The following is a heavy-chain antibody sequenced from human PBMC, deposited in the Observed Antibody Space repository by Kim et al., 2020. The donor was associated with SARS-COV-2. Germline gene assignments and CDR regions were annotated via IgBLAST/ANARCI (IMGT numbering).Heavy chain of an antibody. D-gene: IGHD4-17*01. CDR3: ARLSEGSDYPFDY. Sequence: YRPTFQGQVNISSDKSVSPAYLQWSSLKASDTAMYYCARLSEGSDYPFDYWGQGTLVTVSS. V-gene: IGHV5-51*01. J-gene: IGHJ4*02.